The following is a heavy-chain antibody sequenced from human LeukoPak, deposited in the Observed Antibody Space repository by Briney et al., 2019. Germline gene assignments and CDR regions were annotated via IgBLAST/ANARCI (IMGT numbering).Heavy chain of an antibody. V-gene: IGHV1-8*01. J-gene: IGHJ4*02. CDR1: GYTFTSYD. Sequence: ASVKVSCKASGYTFTSYDINWVRQATGQGLEWMGWMNPNSGNTGYAQKFQGRVTMTRNTSISTAYMELSSLRSEDTAVYYCARDPSITGTTPPGYWGQGTVVTVSS. D-gene: IGHD1-7*01. CDR2: MNPNSGNT. CDR3: ARDPSITGTTPPGY.